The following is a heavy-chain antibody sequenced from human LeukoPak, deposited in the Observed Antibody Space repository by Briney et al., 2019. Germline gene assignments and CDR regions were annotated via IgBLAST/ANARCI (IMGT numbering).Heavy chain of an antibody. D-gene: IGHD3-10*01. Sequence: SETLSLTCTVSGGSISSGSYYWSWIRQPAGKGLEWIGRIYTSGSTNYNPSLKSRVTISVDTSKNQFSLKLSSVTAADTAVYYCARGRKYITMVRGVIITRRNWFDPWGQGTLVTVSS. CDR2: IYTSGST. CDR3: ARGRKYITMVRGVIITRRNWFDP. CDR1: GGSISSGSYY. V-gene: IGHV4-61*02. J-gene: IGHJ5*02.